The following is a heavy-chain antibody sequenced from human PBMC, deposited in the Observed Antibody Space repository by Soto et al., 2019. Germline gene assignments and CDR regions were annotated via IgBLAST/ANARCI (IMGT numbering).Heavy chain of an antibody. CDR1: GFTFSDYY. V-gene: IGHV3-11*01. CDR3: ARFRGYCSSTSCYSDNWYFDL. D-gene: IGHD2-2*03. Sequence: QVQLVQSGGGLVKPGGSLRLSCAASGFTFSDYYMSWIRQAPGKGLEWVSYISSSGSTIYYADSVKGRFTISRDNAKHSLYLQMNSLRAEDTAVYYCARFRGYCSSTSCYSDNWYFDLWGRGTLVTVSS. CDR2: ISSSGSTI. J-gene: IGHJ2*01.